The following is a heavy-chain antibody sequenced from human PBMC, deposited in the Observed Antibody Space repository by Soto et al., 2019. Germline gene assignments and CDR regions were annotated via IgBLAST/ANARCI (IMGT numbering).Heavy chain of an antibody. Sequence: KPSETLSLTCSVSGGPISTSPNYWGWVRQSPGTGLKWIGSMTYGGGTAYYNSSLKSRVTISVDTAKNQFSLSLTSLSASDTAVYYCVISRTGVCYEWGQGMVVTVYS. CDR2: MTYGGGTA. D-gene: IGHD2-21*02. CDR1: GGPISTSPNY. CDR3: VISRTGVCYE. V-gene: IGHV4-39*01. J-gene: IGHJ4*02.